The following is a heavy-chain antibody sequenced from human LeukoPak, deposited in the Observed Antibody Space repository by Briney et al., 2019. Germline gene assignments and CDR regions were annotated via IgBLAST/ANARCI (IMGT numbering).Heavy chain of an antibody. J-gene: IGHJ4*02. CDR2: IYYSGST. Sequence: PSETLSLTCAVSGGSVSSYYWSWIRQPPGKGLEWLGYIYYSGSTNYNPSLKSRVTISVDTSKNQFSPKLSSVTAADRAVYYCARGPGSRYLDYWGQGILVTVSS. D-gene: IGHD3-10*01. V-gene: IGHV4-59*02. CDR1: GGSVSSYY. CDR3: ARGPGSRYLDY.